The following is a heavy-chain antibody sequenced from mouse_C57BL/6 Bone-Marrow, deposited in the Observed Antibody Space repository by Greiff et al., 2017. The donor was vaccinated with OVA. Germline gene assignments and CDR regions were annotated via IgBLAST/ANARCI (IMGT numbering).Heavy chain of an antibody. CDR3: APYDYDDAMDY. CDR2: IHPNSGST. V-gene: IGHV1-64*01. J-gene: IGHJ4*01. Sequence: VQLQESGAELVKPGASVKLSCKASGYTFTSYWMHWVKQRPGQGLEWIGMIHPNSGSTNYNEKFKSKATLTVDKSSSTAYMQLSSLTSEDSAVYYCAPYDYDDAMDYWGQGTSVTVSS. CDR1: GYTFTSYW. D-gene: IGHD2-4*01.